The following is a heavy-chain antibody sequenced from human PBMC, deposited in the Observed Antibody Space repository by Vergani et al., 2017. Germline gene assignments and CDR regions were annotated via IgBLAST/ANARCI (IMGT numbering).Heavy chain of an antibody. CDR3: ANLFIAVAGSSTDY. Sequence: EVQLVESGGGLVQPGRSLRLSCAASGFTVSSNYMSWVRQAPGKGLEWVSVIYSGGSTYYADSVKGRFTISRDNSKNTLYLQMNSLRAEDTAVYYCANLFIAVAGSSTDYWGQGTLVTVSS. V-gene: IGHV3-66*01. CDR1: GFTVSSNY. D-gene: IGHD6-19*01. CDR2: IYSGGST. J-gene: IGHJ4*02.